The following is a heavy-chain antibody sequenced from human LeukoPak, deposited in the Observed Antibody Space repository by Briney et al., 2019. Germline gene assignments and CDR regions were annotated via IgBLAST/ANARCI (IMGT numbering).Heavy chain of an antibody. CDR3: ARAPGEGIRRRFDY. D-gene: IGHD3-3*02. CDR1: GGSISSGGYF. CDR2: IYYSGST. Sequence: VKPSETLSLTCTVSGGSISSGGYFWSWIRQHPGKGLEWIGYIYYSGSTYYNPSLKSRVTISVDASKNQFYLKVSSVTAADTAVYYCARAPGEGIRRRFDYLGERSLVTVSS. J-gene: IGHJ4*02. V-gene: IGHV4-31*03.